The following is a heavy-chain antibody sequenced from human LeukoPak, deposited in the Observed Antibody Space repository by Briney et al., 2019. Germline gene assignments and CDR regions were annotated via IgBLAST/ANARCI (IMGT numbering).Heavy chain of an antibody. V-gene: IGHV3-9*01. CDR2: ISWNSGSI. CDR1: GFTFDDYA. J-gene: IGHJ4*02. D-gene: IGHD3-22*01. CDR3: TKGADSSIYYYVFDY. Sequence: GGSLRLSCAASGFTFDDYAMHWVRQAPGKGLEWVSGISWNSGSIEYADSVKGRFTISRDSAKNSLYLQMNSLRAEDTALYYCTKGADSSIYYYVFDYWGQGTLVTVSS.